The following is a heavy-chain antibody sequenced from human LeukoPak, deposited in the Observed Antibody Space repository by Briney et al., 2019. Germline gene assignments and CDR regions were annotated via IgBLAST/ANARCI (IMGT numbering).Heavy chain of an antibody. CDR1: GFSFTSYW. D-gene: IGHD3-10*01. CDR2: ILVGGSEV. J-gene: IGHJ5*02. Sequence: GESPKISCKGSGFSFTSYWIGWVRQMPGKGLEYMGIILVGGSEVRYSPAFQGLVTISADKSINTAYLQWTSLKASDTAMYYCARHTGRPQAGWFDPWGQGTLVTVSS. V-gene: IGHV5-51*01. CDR3: ARHTGRPQAGWFDP.